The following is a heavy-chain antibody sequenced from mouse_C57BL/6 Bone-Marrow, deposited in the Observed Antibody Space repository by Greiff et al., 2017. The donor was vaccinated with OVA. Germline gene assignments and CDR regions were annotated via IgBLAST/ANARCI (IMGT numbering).Heavy chain of an antibody. D-gene: IGHD2-14*01. CDR1: GYAFSSSW. V-gene: IGHV1-82*01. J-gene: IGHJ1*03. CDR2: IYPGDGDT. CDR3: AREGVYARYSDV. Sequence: VQLQQSGPELVKPGASVKISCKASGYAFSSSWMNWVKQRPGKGLEWIGRIYPGDGDTNYNGKFKGKATLTADKSSSTAYMQLSSLTSEDSAVYFCAREGVYARYSDVWGTGTTLTVSP.